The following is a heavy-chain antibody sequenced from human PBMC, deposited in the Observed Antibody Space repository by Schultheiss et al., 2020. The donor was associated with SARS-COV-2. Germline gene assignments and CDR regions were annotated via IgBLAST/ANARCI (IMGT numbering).Heavy chain of an antibody. CDR3: ARDLPYGDYWYFDL. CDR1: GFAFRSYW. CDR2: ISSSSSYI. D-gene: IGHD4-17*01. Sequence: GGSLRLSCAASGFAFRSYWMHWVRQVPGKGLVWVPSISSSSSYIYYADSVKGRFTISRDNAKNSLYLQMNSLRAEDTAVYYCARDLPYGDYWYFDLWGRGTLVTVSS. J-gene: IGHJ2*01. V-gene: IGHV3-21*01.